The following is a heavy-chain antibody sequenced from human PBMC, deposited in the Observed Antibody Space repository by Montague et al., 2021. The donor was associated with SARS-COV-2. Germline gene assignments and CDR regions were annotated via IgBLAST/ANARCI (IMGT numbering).Heavy chain of an antibody. J-gene: IGHJ4*02. V-gene: IGHV4-4*08. D-gene: IGHD6-19*01. Sequence: SETLSLTCTVSGGSISSYYWSWIRQPPGKGLGWIGRISISGSINYNPSLKSRVTISVDTSKNQFSLKLSSVTAADTAVYYCARDIAVAGLFDYWGQGTLVTVSS. CDR2: ISISGSI. CDR1: GGSISSYY. CDR3: ARDIAVAGLFDY.